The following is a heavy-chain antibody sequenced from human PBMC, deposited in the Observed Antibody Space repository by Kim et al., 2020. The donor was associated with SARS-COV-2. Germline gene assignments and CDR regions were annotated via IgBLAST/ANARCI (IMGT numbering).Heavy chain of an antibody. CDR1: GGSFSGYY. CDR2: INHSGST. V-gene: IGHV4-34*01. CDR3: ARGRGGGSPPGLDY. D-gene: IGHD1-26*01. Sequence: SETLSLTCAVYGGSFSGYYWSWIRQPPGKGLEWIGEINHSGSTNYNPSLKSRVTISVDTSKNQFSLKLSSVTAADTAVYYCARGRGGGSPPGLDYWGQGTLVTVSS. J-gene: IGHJ4*02.